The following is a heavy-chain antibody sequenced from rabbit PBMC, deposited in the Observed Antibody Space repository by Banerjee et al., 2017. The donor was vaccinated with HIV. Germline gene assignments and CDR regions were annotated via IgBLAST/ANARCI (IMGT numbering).Heavy chain of an antibody. Sequence: QSLEESGGDLVKPGASLTLTCTASGFSFSAYYLSWVRQAPGKGREWIGYIDPMFSRTYYANWVNGRFTISSHNAQNTLYLQLNSLTAADTATFFCARDPRYAGYAGYGYASALNLWGPGTLVTVS. J-gene: IGHJ4*01. CDR2: IDPMFSRT. V-gene: IGHV1S40*01. CDR3: ARDPRYAGYAGYGYASALNL. CDR1: GFSFSAYY. D-gene: IGHD6-1*01.